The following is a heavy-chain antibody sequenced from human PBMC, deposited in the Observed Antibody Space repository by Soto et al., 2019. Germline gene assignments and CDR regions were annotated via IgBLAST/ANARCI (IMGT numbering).Heavy chain of an antibody. CDR1: GFTFSSYA. Sequence: EVQLLESGGNLVQPGGSLRLSCAPSGFTFSSYAMTWVRQAPGKGLEWVSSISGSGDPTYYAASVRGRFIISRDNSKNTLYLQMNSLRAEYTAVYFCARDVGRQGAFDIWGQGTMVSVS. J-gene: IGHJ3*02. D-gene: IGHD2-15*01. CDR2: ISGSGDPT. V-gene: IGHV3-23*01. CDR3: ARDVGRQGAFDI.